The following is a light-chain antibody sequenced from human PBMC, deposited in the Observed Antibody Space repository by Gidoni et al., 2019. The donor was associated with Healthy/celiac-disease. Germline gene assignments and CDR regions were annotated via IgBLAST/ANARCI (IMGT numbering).Light chain of an antibody. CDR3: QQSYSTPRT. J-gene: IGKJ1*01. V-gene: IGKV1-39*01. CDR2: AAS. CDR1: QSISNY. Sequence: PSSLPASVGDRVTITCRASQSISNYLNWYQQKPGKAPKLLIHAASSLQSGVPSRFSGSGSGTDFTLTISSLQPEDFATYYCQQSYSTPRTFGQGTKVEIK.